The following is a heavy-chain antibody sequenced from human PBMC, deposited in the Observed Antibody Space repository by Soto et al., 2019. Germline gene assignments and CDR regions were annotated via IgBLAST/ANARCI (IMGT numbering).Heavy chain of an antibody. V-gene: IGHV4-30-4*01. D-gene: IGHD5-18*01. Sequence: SETLSLTCTVSGDSISSNNNYWSWIRQPPGVGLEWIVFISYSGTTSYSPSLKIRVAILLDTSKNQFSLSLSSVTAADTAVYYCARGRGYSYGLDPWGQGTLVTVSS. CDR3: ARGRGYSYGLDP. CDR1: GDSISSNNNY. CDR2: ISYSGTT. J-gene: IGHJ5*02.